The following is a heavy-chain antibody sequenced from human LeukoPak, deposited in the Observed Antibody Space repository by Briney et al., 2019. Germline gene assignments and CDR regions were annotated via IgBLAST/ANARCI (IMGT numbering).Heavy chain of an antibody. Sequence: GGSLRLSCAASGFRFSDYYMTSIRQAPGKGLEWVSHITSSGSTIHYADSVKGRFTISRDNAKNSLYLQMSSLRAEDTAVYYCARIGSSWPNWFDPWRQGTLVTVSS. D-gene: IGHD6-13*01. V-gene: IGHV3-11*01. CDR1: GFRFSDYY. CDR3: ARIGSSWPNWFDP. CDR2: ITSSGSTI. J-gene: IGHJ5*02.